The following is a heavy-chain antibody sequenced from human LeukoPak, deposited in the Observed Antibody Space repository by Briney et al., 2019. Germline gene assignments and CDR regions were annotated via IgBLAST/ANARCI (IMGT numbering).Heavy chain of an antibody. CDR1: GYTFTGYY. CDR2: INPNSGGT. J-gene: IGHJ3*02. CDR3: ASVRGYCRGGSCYPDAFDI. V-gene: IGHV1-2*02. Sequence: ASVKVSCTASGYTFTGYYMHWVRQAPGQGLEWMGWINPNSGGTNYAQKFQGRVTMTRDTSISTAYMELSRLRSDDTAVYYCASVRGYCRGGSCYPDAFDIWGQGTMVTVSS. D-gene: IGHD2-15*01.